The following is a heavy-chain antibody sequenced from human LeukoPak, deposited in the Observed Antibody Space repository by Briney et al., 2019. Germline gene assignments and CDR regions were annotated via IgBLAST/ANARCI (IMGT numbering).Heavy chain of an antibody. D-gene: IGHD3-22*01. Sequence: SETLSLTCTDSGGSISSYYWSWIRQPPGKGLEWIGYIYYSGSTNYNPSLKSRVTISVDTFKNQFSLKLSSVTAADTAVYYCAREKYYYDSSGYRDYMDFWGKGTTVTVSS. CDR1: GGSISSYY. CDR3: AREKYYYDSSGYRDYMDF. CDR2: IYYSGST. J-gene: IGHJ6*03. V-gene: IGHV4-59*01.